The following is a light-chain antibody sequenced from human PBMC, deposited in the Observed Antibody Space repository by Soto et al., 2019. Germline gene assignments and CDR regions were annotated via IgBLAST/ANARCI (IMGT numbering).Light chain of an antibody. CDR1: RSNIGSNY. V-gene: IGLV1-47*01. J-gene: IGLJ2*01. CDR2: RNN. Sequence: QSVLTQPPSASGTPGQRVTIACSESRSNIGSNYVYWYQQLPGTAPKLLIYRNNQRPSGVPDRFSGSKSGTSASLAISGLRSEDEADYYCAAWDDSLSGVVFGGGTKLTVL. CDR3: AAWDDSLSGVV.